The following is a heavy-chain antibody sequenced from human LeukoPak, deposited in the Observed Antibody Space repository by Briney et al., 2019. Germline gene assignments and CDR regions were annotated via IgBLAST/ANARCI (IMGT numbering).Heavy chain of an antibody. Sequence: GRSLRLSCAASGFTFSSYAMHWVRQAPGKGLEWVAVISYDGSNKYYADSVKGRFTISRDNSKNTLYLQMNSLRAEDTAVYYCASDRPSRRVSSWGQGTLVTVSS. CDR3: ASDRPSRRVSS. J-gene: IGHJ4*02. D-gene: IGHD6-6*01. CDR2: ISYDGSNK. CDR1: GFTFSSYA. V-gene: IGHV3-30*04.